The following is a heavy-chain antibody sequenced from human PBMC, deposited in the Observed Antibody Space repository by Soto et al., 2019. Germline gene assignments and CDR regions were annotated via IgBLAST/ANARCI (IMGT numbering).Heavy chain of an antibody. Sequence: GGSLRLSCAASGFTFSNAWMSWVRQAPGKGLEWVGRIKSKTDGGTTDYAAPVKGRFTISRDDSKNTLYLQMNSLKTEDTAVYYCTTYLPADYYDSPVYYYGMDVWGQGTTVTVSS. J-gene: IGHJ6*02. D-gene: IGHD3-22*01. V-gene: IGHV3-15*01. CDR1: GFTFSNAW. CDR2: IKSKTDGGTT. CDR3: TTYLPADYYDSPVYYYGMDV.